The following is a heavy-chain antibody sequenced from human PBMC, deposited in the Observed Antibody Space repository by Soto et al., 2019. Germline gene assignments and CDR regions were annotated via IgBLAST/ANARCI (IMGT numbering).Heavy chain of an antibody. CDR2: ISAYNGNT. CDR1: GYTFTSYC. CDR3: AREYAVTTFDY. Sequence: SVKVSCRASGYTFTSYCISLLRQAPGQGLEWMGWISAYNGNTNYAQKLQGRVTMTTDTSTSTAYMELRSLRSDDTAVYYCAREYAVTTFDYWGQGTLVTVSS. V-gene: IGHV1-18*01. J-gene: IGHJ4*02. D-gene: IGHD4-17*01.